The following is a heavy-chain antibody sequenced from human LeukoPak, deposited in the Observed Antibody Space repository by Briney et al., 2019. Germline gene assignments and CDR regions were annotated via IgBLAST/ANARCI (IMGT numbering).Heavy chain of an antibody. V-gene: IGHV1-46*01. Sequence: GASVKVSCKASGYTFTSYYMHWVRQAPGQGLEWMGIINPSGGSTSYAQNFQGRVTMTRDMSTSTVYMELSSLRSEDTAVYYCASPLSTALPHDAFDIWGQGTMVTVSS. CDR1: GYTFTSYY. D-gene: IGHD2/OR15-2a*01. J-gene: IGHJ3*02. CDR3: ASPLSTALPHDAFDI. CDR2: INPSGGST.